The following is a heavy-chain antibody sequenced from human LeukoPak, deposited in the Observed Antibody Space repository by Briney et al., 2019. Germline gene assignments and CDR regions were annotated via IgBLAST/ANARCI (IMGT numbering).Heavy chain of an antibody. CDR3: ARGGDSTSWNWFGP. D-gene: IGHD6-6*01. V-gene: IGHV3-53*01. Sequence: PGGSLRLSCAVSGFTVSDNYMSWVRQAPGKGLEWVSIIYRGGNAYYADPVRGRFTISRDNSENTLYLHMNDLGVDDTAVYYCARGGDSTSWNWFGPWGQGTLVTVSS. CDR1: GFTVSDNY. CDR2: IYRGGNA. J-gene: IGHJ5*02.